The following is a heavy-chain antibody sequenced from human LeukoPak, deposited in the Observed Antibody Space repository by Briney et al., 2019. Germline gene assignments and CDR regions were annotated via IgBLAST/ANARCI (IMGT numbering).Heavy chain of an antibody. Sequence: SETLSLTCAVSGYSVGTAYYWVWIRQPPGKGLEWLGTISHNGNAYYNPSLKGRLTMSVETANNQFSLHLNSVTAADTAVYFCARDPNWDSWFDPWGQGALVTVSS. CDR2: ISHNGNA. V-gene: IGHV4-38-2*02. CDR1: GYSVGTAYY. CDR3: ARDPNWDSWFDP. D-gene: IGHD3-16*01. J-gene: IGHJ5*02.